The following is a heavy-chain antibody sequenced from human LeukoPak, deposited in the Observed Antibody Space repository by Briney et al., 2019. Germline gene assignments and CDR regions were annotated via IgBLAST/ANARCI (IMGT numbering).Heavy chain of an antibody. CDR1: GYSFTSYW. D-gene: IGHD3-22*01. Sequence: GESLKISCKGSGYSFTSYWIGWVRQMPGKGLEWMGIIYPGDSDTRYSPSFQGQVTTSADKSISTAYLQWSSLKASDTAMYYCARAGYYYDSSGYYWGGLIDYWGQGTLVTVSS. CDR2: IYPGDSDT. J-gene: IGHJ4*02. V-gene: IGHV5-51*01. CDR3: ARAGYYYDSSGYYWGGLIDY.